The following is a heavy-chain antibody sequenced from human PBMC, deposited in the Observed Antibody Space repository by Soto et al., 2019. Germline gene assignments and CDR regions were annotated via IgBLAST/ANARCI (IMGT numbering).Heavy chain of an antibody. CDR2: VTSDTKTI. CDR1: GFTFSVYS. J-gene: IGHJ4*02. D-gene: IGHD6-19*01. CDR3: ARSVEGHFDY. V-gene: IGHV3-48*02. Sequence: EVQLVESGGDVVQRGGSLRLSCVPSGFTFSVYSMNWARQAPGKGLEWFSYVTSDTKTIKYADSVNGRFTISRDNAKNSVYLQMNSLRDEDTAVYYCARSVEGHFDYWGQGTVVTVSS.